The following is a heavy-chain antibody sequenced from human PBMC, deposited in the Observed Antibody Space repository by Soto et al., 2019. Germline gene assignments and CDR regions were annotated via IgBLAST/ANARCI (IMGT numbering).Heavy chain of an antibody. CDR1: GGSISSYY. CDR3: ARYSGSYLGYFDY. J-gene: IGHJ4*02. CDR2: IYYSGST. D-gene: IGHD1-26*01. V-gene: IGHV4-59*01. Sequence: PSETLSLTCTVSGGSISSYYWSWIRQPPGKGLEWIGYIYYSGSTNYNPSLKSRVTISVDTSKNQFSLKLSSVTAADTAVYYCARYSGSYLGYFDYWGQGXLVTVYS.